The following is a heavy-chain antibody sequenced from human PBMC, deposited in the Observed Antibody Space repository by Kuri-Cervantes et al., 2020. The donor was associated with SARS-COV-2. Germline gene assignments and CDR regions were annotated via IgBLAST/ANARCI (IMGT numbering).Heavy chain of an antibody. J-gene: IGHJ4*02. CDR3: VRHEAGEMVY. V-gene: IGHV4-38-2*01. CDR1: GYSISSGYY. CDR2: IYHSGST. D-gene: IGHD7-27*01. Sequence: SETLSLTCAVSGYSISSGYYWGWIRQPPGKGLEWIGSIYHSGSTYYNPSLKSRVTISVDTSKDQFSLKLSSVTAADTAVYYCVRHEAGEMVYWGQGTLVTVSS.